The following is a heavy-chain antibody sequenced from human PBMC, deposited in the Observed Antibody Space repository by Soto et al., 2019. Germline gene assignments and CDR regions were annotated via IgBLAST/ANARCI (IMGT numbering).Heavy chain of an antibody. V-gene: IGHV4-34*01. D-gene: IGHD4-17*01. Sequence: SETLSLTCAVYGGSFSGYYWSWIRQPPGKGLEWIGEINHSGSTNYNPSLKSRVTISVDTSKNQFSLKLSSVTAADTAVYYCAIRATVTTNGFDYWGQGTLVTVSS. J-gene: IGHJ4*02. CDR1: GGSFSGYY. CDR2: INHSGST. CDR3: AIRATVTTNGFDY.